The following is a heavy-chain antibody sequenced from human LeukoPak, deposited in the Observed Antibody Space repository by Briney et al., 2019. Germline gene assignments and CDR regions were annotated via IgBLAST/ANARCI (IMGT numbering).Heavy chain of an antibody. D-gene: IGHD3-10*01. V-gene: IGHV3-23*01. Sequence: GESLKISCRGSGYTFTSYWIGWVRQAPGKGLEWVSAISGSGGSTYYADSVKGRFTISRDNSKNTLYLQMNSLRAEDTAVYYCAKDQAVLLWFGESRNYGMDVWGQGTTVTVSS. CDR1: GYTFTSYW. CDR3: AKDQAVLLWFGESRNYGMDV. CDR2: ISGSGGST. J-gene: IGHJ6*02.